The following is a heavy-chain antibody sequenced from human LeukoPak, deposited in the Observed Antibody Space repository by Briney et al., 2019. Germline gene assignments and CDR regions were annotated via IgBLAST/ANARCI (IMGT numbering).Heavy chain of an antibody. CDR1: GVSISSSNYY. J-gene: IGHJ5*02. Sequence: SETLSLTCTVSGVSISSSNYYWGWIRQPPGKGLEWIGSIYYSGSTYYNPSLKSRVTISVDTSKNQFSLKLSSVTAADTAVYYCARLQILDSGYDNWFDPWGQGTLVTVSS. CDR2: IYYSGST. V-gene: IGHV4-39*01. D-gene: IGHD5-12*01. CDR3: ARLQILDSGYDNWFDP.